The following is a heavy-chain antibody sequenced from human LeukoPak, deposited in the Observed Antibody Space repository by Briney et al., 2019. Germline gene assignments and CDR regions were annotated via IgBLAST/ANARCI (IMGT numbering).Heavy chain of an antibody. J-gene: IGHJ5*02. CDR1: GFTFSSYG. V-gene: IGHV3-33*01. Sequence: GGSLRLSCAASGFTFSSYGMHWVRQAPGKGLEWVAVIWYDGSNKYYADSVKGRFTISRDNSKNTLYLQMNSLRAEDTAVYYCAREPIAAPNWFDPWGQGTLVTVSS. CDR3: AREPIAAPNWFDP. CDR2: IWYDGSNK. D-gene: IGHD6-13*01.